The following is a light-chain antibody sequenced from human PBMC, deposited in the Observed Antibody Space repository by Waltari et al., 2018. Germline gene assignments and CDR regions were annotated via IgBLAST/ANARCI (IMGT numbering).Light chain of an antibody. CDR2: RNY. Sequence: QSVLTQPPSVSGTPGQRVTISCSGTTSNIGSNSVYWYQQLPGTAPKLLIYRNYQRPSGVPTRFSGSRSGTSASLAISGLQSEDEADYYCATWDDTLSGPRVFGGGTRLTV. J-gene: IGLJ3*02. CDR1: TSNIGSNS. V-gene: IGLV1-47*01. CDR3: ATWDDTLSGPRV.